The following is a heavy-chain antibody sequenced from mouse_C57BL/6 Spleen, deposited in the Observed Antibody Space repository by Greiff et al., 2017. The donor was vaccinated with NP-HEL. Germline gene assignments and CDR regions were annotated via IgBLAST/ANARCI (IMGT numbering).Heavy chain of an antibody. D-gene: IGHD4-1*01. V-gene: IGHV3-6*01. J-gene: IGHJ4*01. CDR1: GYSITSGYY. Sequence: ESGPGLVKPSQSLSLTCSVTGYSITSGYYWNWIRQFPGNKLEWMGYISYDGSNNYNPSLKNRISITRDTSKNQFFLKLNSVTTEDTATYYCAREESLSWDDYAMDYWGQGTSVTVSS. CDR2: ISYDGSN. CDR3: AREESLSWDDYAMDY.